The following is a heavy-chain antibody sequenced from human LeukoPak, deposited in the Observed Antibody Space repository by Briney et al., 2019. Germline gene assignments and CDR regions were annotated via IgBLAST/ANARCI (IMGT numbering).Heavy chain of an antibody. CDR3: ARPSPPGDGYNPCDY. Sequence: GGSLRLSCAASGFTFSSYAMHWVRQPPGKGLDWVAFIRYDGSNKYYADSVKGRFTISRDNSKSTVYLQMNSLRPEDTAVYYCARPSPPGDGYNPCDYWGPGALVIVSS. V-gene: IGHV3-30*02. J-gene: IGHJ4*02. D-gene: IGHD5-24*01. CDR2: IRYDGSNK. CDR1: GFTFSSYA.